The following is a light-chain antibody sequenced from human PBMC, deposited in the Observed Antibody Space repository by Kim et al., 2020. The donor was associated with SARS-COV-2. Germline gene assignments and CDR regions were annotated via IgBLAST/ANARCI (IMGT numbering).Light chain of an antibody. CDR3: QQYGTSPT. V-gene: IGKV3-20*01. J-gene: IGKJ1*01. CDR1: QTVRDNY. Sequence: ENVLTQSPGTLSLSPGERATLSCRASQTVRDNYLAWYQHKPGQAPSLLIYEASNRASDIPDRFSGRGSGTDFTHIINRLGPEDFEVYFCQQYGTSPTFGQGTKVDIK. CDR2: EAS.